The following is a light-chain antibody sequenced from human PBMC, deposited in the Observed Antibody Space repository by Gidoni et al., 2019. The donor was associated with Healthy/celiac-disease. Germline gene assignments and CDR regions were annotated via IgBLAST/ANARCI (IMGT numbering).Light chain of an antibody. J-gene: IGKJ1*01. Sequence: DIQMTQSPSTLSASVGDRVTITCRARHSISSWLAWYQQKPGKAPKLLIYKASSLESGSPSRFSGSGSGTEYTLTITSLQPDDFATYYCQQYDSYSWTFGQGTKVEIK. V-gene: IGKV1-5*03. CDR3: QQYDSYSWT. CDR2: KAS. CDR1: HSISSW.